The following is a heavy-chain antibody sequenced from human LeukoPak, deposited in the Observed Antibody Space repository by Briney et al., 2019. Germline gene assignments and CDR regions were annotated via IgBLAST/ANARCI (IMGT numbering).Heavy chain of an antibody. CDR2: ISSSSSYI. CDR3: AREWDRGMVVFITTSDAFDI. Sequence: PGRSLRLSCAASGFTFSSYSMNWVRQAPGKGLEWVSSISSSSSYIHYADSVKGRFTISRDNARNSLYLQMNSLRAEDTAVYYCAREWDRGMVVFITTSDAFDIWGQGTMVTVSS. J-gene: IGHJ3*02. V-gene: IGHV3-21*01. D-gene: IGHD3-22*01. CDR1: GFTFSSYS.